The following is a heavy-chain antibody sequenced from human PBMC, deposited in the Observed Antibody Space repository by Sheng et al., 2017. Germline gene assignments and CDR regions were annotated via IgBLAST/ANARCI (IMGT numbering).Heavy chain of an antibody. CDR3: ARDWTGLNWFDP. V-gene: IGHV3-30*04. CDR2: ISYDGSNK. CDR1: GFTFSSYA. D-gene: IGHD3-3*01. Sequence: QVQLVESGGGVVQPGRSLRLSCAASGFTFSSYAMHWVRQAPGKGLEWVAVISYDGSNKYYADSVKGRFTIFRDNSKNTLYLQMNSLRAEDTAVYYCARDWTGLNWFDPWGPGNPGHRL. J-gene: IGHJ5*02.